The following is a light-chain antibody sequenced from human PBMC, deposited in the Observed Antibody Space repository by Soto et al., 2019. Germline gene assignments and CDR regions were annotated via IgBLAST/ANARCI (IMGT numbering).Light chain of an antibody. CDR1: QSVSSY. CDR2: DAS. Sequence: IVLTQSPATLSFSPGERATLSCRASQSVSSYLAWYQQKPGQAPRLLIYDASNRATGIPARFSGSGSGTDFTVLTSRLEHEDFALYYSKQYGGSPITFGLGIGLEIX. J-gene: IGKJ5*01. CDR3: KQYGGSPIT. V-gene: IGKV3-11*01.